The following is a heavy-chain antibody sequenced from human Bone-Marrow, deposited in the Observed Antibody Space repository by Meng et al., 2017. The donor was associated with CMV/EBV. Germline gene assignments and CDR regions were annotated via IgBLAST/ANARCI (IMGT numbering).Heavy chain of an antibody. CDR1: GYSISSGYY. V-gene: IGHV4-38-2*02. CDR2: IYHSGST. J-gene: IGHJ4*02. D-gene: IGHD2-2*03. Sequence: SETLSLTCTVSGYSISSGYYWGWIRQPPGKGLEWIGGIYHSGSTYYNPSLKSRVTISVDTSKNQFSLKLSSVTAADTAVYYCARGAISQGWIDWGQGTLVTVSS. CDR3: ARGAISQGWID.